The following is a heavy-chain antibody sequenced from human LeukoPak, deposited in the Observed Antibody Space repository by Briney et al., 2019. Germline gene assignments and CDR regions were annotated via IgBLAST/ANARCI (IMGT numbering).Heavy chain of an antibody. J-gene: IGHJ4*02. V-gene: IGHV4-61*02. CDR2: IHISGST. D-gene: IGHD3-22*01. CDR1: GVSISSVNHY. Sequence: SETLSLTCTVSGVSISSVNHYWIWIRQSAGKGLEWIGRIHISGSTNYNPSLKSRVTTSLDTSKNQFSLKLSSVTAADTAVYYCAACYYDSSGYFNSDYWGQGTLVTVSS. CDR3: AACYYDSSGYFNSDY.